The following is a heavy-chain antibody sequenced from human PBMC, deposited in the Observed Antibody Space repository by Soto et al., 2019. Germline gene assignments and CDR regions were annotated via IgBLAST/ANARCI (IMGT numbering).Heavy chain of an antibody. CDR1: GFTFSTDS. V-gene: IGHV3-48*02. Sequence: EVQLVESGGGLVQPGGSLRLSCVASGFTFSTDSMNWVRQAPGKGLEWVAHISTSGATRYYADSVKGRFTISRYNAKTSLYLQMDSLRNEDTAVYYCARFFGSGFDCWGQGTLVTVSS. CDR2: ISTSGATR. CDR3: ARFFGSGFDC. D-gene: IGHD6-19*01. J-gene: IGHJ4*02.